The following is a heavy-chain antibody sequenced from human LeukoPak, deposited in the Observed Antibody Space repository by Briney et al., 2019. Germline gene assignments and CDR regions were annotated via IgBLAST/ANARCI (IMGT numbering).Heavy chain of an antibody. D-gene: IGHD6-13*01. CDR3: ARRAAAGTYYYYYMDV. J-gene: IGHJ6*03. Sequence: GESLKISCKGSGYSFTSYWIGWVRLMPGKGLEWMGIIYPGDSDTRYSPSFQGQVTISADKSISTAYLQWSSLKASDTAMYYCARRAAAGTYYYYYMDVWGKGTTVTVSS. V-gene: IGHV5-51*01. CDR2: IYPGDSDT. CDR1: GYSFTSYW.